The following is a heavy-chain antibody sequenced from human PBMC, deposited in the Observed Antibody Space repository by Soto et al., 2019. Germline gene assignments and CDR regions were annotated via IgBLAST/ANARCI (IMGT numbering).Heavy chain of an antibody. CDR1: GFTFSSYA. J-gene: IGHJ4*02. Sequence: EVQLLESGGGLVQPGGSLRLSCAASGFTFSSYAMSWVRQAPGKGLEWVSAISGSGGSTYYADSVKGRFTISRDNSKTTLYLQMNSLRAEDTAVYYCAKDRLWGYGDYSYFDYWGQGTLVTVSS. CDR2: ISGSGGST. D-gene: IGHD4-17*01. V-gene: IGHV3-23*01. CDR3: AKDRLWGYGDYSYFDY.